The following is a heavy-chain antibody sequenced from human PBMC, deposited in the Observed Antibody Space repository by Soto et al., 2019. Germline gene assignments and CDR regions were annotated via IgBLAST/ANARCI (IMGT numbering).Heavy chain of an antibody. D-gene: IGHD6-19*01. V-gene: IGHV2-5*02. CDR1: GFSLITTGLG. CDR3: AHNPPQDSGAFDI. J-gene: IGHJ3*02. Sequence: SGPTLGNPTHALTLTCTFSGFSLITTGLGVGWIRQPPGKALEWLALLYWDDDNRYNPSLKSRLTLTKDTSKSQVVLTLTNVDPADTATYYCAHNPPQDSGAFDIWGQGTMVTVSS. CDR2: LYWDDDN.